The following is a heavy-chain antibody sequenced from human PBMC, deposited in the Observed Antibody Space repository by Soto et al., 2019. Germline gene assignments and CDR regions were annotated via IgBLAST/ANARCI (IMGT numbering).Heavy chain of an antibody. V-gene: IGHV3-30*03. CDR3: ARTGPLLHYYYYGMDV. CDR2: ISYDGSNK. Sequence: PGGSLRLSCAASGFTFSSYGMHWVRQAPGKGLEWVAVISYDGSNKYYADSVKGRFTISRDNSKNTLYLQMNSLRAEDTAVYYCARTGPLLHYYYYGMDVWGQGTTVTVSS. J-gene: IGHJ6*02. CDR1: GFTFSSYG. D-gene: IGHD2-15*01.